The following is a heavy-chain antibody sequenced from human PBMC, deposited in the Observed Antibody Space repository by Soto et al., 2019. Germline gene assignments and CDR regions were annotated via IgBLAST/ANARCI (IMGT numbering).Heavy chain of an antibody. J-gene: IGHJ5*02. Sequence: PGGSLRLSCAASGFTFSSYWMHWVRQAPGKGLVWVSRINSDGSSTSYADSVKGRFTISRDNAKNTLYLQMNSLRAEDTAVYYCARGLARVAVAGTLWFDPWGQGTLVTVSS. CDR2: INSDGSST. D-gene: IGHD6-19*01. V-gene: IGHV3-74*01. CDR1: GFTFSSYW. CDR3: ARGLARVAVAGTLWFDP.